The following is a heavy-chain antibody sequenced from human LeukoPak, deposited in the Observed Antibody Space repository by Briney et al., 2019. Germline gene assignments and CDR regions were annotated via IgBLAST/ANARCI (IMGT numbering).Heavy chain of an antibody. J-gene: IGHJ4*02. CDR2: IYYSGST. V-gene: IGHV4-39*01. CDR1: GCSISSSSYY. Sequence: SENLSLNCTVSGCSISSSSYYWRWIRQPPGEGLEWIGSIYYSGSTYYNPPLKSRVTISVDTSKNQFSLKLSSVTAADTAVYYCARRRAAAIDYWGQGTLVTVSS. CDR3: ARRRAAAIDY. D-gene: IGHD6-13*01.